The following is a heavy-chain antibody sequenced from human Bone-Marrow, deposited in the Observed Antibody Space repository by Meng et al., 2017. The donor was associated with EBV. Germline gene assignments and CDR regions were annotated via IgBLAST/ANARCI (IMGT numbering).Heavy chain of an antibody. CDR2: ISNSSSYI. CDR3: ARENTAVDY. J-gene: IGHJ4*02. CDR1: GFTFSSYI. Sequence: EVQLVESGVGLVKPGGSLRLSCAASGFTFSSYIMNWVRQAPGKGLEWVSSISNSSSYIYYADSVKGRFTISRDNAKNSLYLKMNSLRAEDTAVYYCARENTAVDYWGQGTLVTVSS. D-gene: IGHD5-18*01. V-gene: IGHV3-21*01.